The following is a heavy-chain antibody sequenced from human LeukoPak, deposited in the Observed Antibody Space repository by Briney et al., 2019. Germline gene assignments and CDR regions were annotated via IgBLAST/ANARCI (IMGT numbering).Heavy chain of an antibody. Sequence: SETLSRTCAVYGGSFSGYYWSWIRQPPGKGLEWIGEINHSGSTNYNPSLKSRVTISVDTSKNQFSLKLSSVTAADTAVCYCARGRPGHYYGSGRSDYWGQGTLVTVSS. CDR2: INHSGST. V-gene: IGHV4-34*01. J-gene: IGHJ4*02. CDR1: GGSFSGYY. CDR3: ARGRPGHYYGSGRSDY. D-gene: IGHD3-10*01.